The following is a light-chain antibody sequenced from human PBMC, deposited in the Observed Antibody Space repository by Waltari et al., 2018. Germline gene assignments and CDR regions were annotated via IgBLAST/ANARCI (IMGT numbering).Light chain of an antibody. CDR3: QQHGTLPAT. CDR1: QTVGSRS. Sequence: EIVLTQSPGTASLSPGDRVTLSCRASQTVGSRSLAWYQQKPGQAPRLVIYRASRRATGIPDRFSGSGSGTDFSLTISRLEPEDFAVYYCQQHGTLPATFGQGTKVEIK. J-gene: IGKJ1*01. CDR2: RAS. V-gene: IGKV3-20*01.